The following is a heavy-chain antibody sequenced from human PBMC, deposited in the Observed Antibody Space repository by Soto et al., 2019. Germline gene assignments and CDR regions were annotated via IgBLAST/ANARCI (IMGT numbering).Heavy chain of an antibody. Sequence: ASVKVSCKASGYTFTSYYMHWVRQAPGQGLEWMGIISPSGGSTSYAQKFQGRVTMTRDTSTSTVYMELSSLRSEDTAVYYCAREGSPYCSGGSCYSSWFDPWGQGTLVTVSS. CDR1: GYTFTSYY. D-gene: IGHD2-15*01. CDR3: AREGSPYCSGGSCYSSWFDP. CDR2: ISPSGGST. V-gene: IGHV1-46*01. J-gene: IGHJ5*02.